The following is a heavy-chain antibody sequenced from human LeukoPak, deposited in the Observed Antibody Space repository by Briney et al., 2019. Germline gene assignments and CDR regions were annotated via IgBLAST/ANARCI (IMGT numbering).Heavy chain of an antibody. CDR3: ATGIAVAGTGFDY. CDR2: INPSGGST. J-gene: IGHJ4*02. CDR1: GYTFTSYY. V-gene: IGHV1-46*01. Sequence: GASVTVSFKASGYTFTSYYMHWVRQAPGQGLEWMGIINPSGGSTSYAQKFQGRVTMTRDTSTSTVYMELSSLRSEDTAVYYCATGIAVAGTGFDYWGQGTLVTVSS. D-gene: IGHD6-19*01.